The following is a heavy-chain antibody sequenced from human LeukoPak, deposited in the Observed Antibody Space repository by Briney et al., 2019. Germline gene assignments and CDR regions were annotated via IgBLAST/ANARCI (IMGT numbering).Heavy chain of an antibody. Sequence: ASVKVSCKASGYTFTGYYMHWVRQAPGQGLEWMGWINPNSGGTNYAQKFQGRVTITRDTSISTAYMELSKLRSDDTAVYYCARDQVATGVPAVYYYSGMDVWGQGTTVTVSS. CDR3: ARDQVATGVPAVYYYSGMDV. J-gene: IGHJ6*02. D-gene: IGHD5-12*01. V-gene: IGHV1-2*02. CDR2: INPNSGGT. CDR1: GYTFTGYY.